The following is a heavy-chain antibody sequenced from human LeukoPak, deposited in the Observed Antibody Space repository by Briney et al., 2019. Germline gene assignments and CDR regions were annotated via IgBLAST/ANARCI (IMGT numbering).Heavy chain of an antibody. CDR3: AKEGPNFGSDAFDI. V-gene: IGHV3-30*04. CDR1: GFTFSSYA. J-gene: IGHJ3*02. Sequence: GGSLRLSCAASGFTFSSYAMHWVRQAPGKGLEWVAVISYDGSNKYYADSVKGRFTISRDNSKNTLYLQMNSLRAEDTAVYYCAKEGPNFGSDAFDIWGQGTMVTVSS. CDR2: ISYDGSNK. D-gene: IGHD3-10*01.